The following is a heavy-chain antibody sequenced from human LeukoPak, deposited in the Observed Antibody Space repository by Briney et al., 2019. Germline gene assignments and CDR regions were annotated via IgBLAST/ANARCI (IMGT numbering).Heavy chain of an antibody. Sequence: GRSLSLSRAASGLIFVYYALHWLGQAGCKGLAGVGGICWSSGRLGYVGSVKGRFSISRDNAKNSLYLQMSSLRAEDTALYYCAKDIAGYSSSSPGYYYYYGMDVWGQGTMVTVSS. CDR2: ICWSSGRL. V-gene: IGHV3-9*01. J-gene: IGHJ6*02. D-gene: IGHD6-6*01. CDR1: GLIFVYYA. CDR3: AKDIAGYSSSSPGYYYYYGMDV.